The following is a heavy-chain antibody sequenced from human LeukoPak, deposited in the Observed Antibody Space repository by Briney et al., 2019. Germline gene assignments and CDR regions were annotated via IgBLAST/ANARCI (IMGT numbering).Heavy chain of an antibody. D-gene: IGHD2-2*01. CDR3: AKGLRVVVPDY. Sequence: RPGGSLRLSCAASGFTFSSYAMSWVRQAPGKGLEWVSGISGSGDNTYYADSVKGRFTISRDNSKNTLYLQMNSLRGDDTAVYYCAKGLRVVVPDYWGQGALVTVSS. V-gene: IGHV3-23*01. CDR1: GFTFSSYA. J-gene: IGHJ4*02. CDR2: ISGSGDNT.